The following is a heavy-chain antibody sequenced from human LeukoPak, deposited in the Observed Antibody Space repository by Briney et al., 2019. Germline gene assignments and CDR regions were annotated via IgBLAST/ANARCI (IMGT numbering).Heavy chain of an antibody. J-gene: IGHJ4*02. V-gene: IGHV4-31*03. CDR3: ARVDSSGWQFTFDY. CDR2: IYYSGST. Sequence: SQTLSLTCTVSGGSISSGGYYWSWIRQHPGKGLEWIGYIYYSGSTYYNPSLKSRVTISVDTSKNQFSLKLSSVTAADTAVYYCARVDSSGWQFTFDYWGQGTLVTVSS. D-gene: IGHD6-19*01. CDR1: GGSISSGGYY.